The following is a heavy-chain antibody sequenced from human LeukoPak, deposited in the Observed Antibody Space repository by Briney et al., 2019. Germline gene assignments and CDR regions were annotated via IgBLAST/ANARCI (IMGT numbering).Heavy chain of an antibody. D-gene: IGHD6-13*01. Sequence: SETLSLTCTVSGDSITSSSYYWEWIRQPPGKGLEWIGSTFYSGSTYYNPSLKSRVTISVDTSKNQFSLKLSSVTAADTAVYYCARYSSSWYGDYWGQGTLVTVSS. V-gene: IGHV4-39*01. J-gene: IGHJ4*02. CDR1: GDSITSSSYY. CDR2: TFYSGST. CDR3: ARYSSSWYGDY.